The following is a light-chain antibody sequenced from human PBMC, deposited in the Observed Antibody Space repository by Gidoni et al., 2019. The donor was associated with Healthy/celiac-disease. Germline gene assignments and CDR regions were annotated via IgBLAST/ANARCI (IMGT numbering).Light chain of an antibody. J-gene: IGLJ3*02. V-gene: IGLV2-11*01. Sequence: QSALTQPRSVSGSPGQSVTISCTGTSSDVGDYNYVSWYQQHPGKAPKLIIYDVNKRPSGVPDRFSGSKSGITASLTISGLQAEDEADYYCCSYAGSYTFGVFGGGTKLTVL. CDR3: CSYAGSYTFGV. CDR1: SSDVGDYNY. CDR2: DVN.